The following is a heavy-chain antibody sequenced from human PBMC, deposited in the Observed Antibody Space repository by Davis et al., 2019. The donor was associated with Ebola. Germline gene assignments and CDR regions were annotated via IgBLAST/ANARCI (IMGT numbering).Heavy chain of an antibody. J-gene: IGHJ6*02. Sequence: ASVKVSCKASGYTFTSYGISWVRQAPGQGLEWMGWISAYNGNTNYAQKLQGRVTMTTDTSTSTAYMELRSLRSDDTAVYFCARGGITMTVVPRDYYYGLDVWGQGTTVTVSS. V-gene: IGHV1-18*01. CDR1: GYTFTSYG. CDR2: ISAYNGNT. D-gene: IGHD3-22*01. CDR3: ARGGITMTVVPRDYYYGLDV.